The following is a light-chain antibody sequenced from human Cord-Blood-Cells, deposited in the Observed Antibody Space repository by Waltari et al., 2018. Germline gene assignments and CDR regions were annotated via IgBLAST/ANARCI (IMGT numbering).Light chain of an antibody. Sequence: QSALPQPASVSGSPGQSITISCTGTSSDVGGYNYVSWYQQHPGKAPTLMSYDVSNRPSGVSNRFSGSKSGNTASLTISGLQAEDEADYYCSSYTSSSTYVFGTGTKVTVL. CDR3: SSYTSSSTYV. V-gene: IGLV2-14*03. CDR2: DVS. CDR1: SSDVGGYNY. J-gene: IGLJ1*01.